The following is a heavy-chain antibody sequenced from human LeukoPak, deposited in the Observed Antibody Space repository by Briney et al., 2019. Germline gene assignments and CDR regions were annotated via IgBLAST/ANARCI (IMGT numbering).Heavy chain of an antibody. CDR3: ARAKPKNMVRGLIMRRESRYYFDY. CDR2: ISSDSTYI. Sequence: GGSLRLSCAASGFTFTSYSSTWVRQAPGKGLEWVSSISSDSTYIYYADSVKGRFTISRDNAKNSLYLQMNSLRAEDTAVYYCARAKPKNMVRGLIMRRESRYYFDYWGQGTLVTVSS. J-gene: IGHJ4*02. D-gene: IGHD3-10*01. CDR1: GFTFTSYS. V-gene: IGHV3-21*04.